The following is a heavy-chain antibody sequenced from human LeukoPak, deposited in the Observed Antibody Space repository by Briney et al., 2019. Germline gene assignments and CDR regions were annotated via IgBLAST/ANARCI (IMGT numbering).Heavy chain of an antibody. CDR2: IYYSGST. CDR3: ARGGHILFDY. Sequence: PSETLSLTCTVSGGSISGYYWSWIRQPPGKGLEWIGYIYYSGSTNYNPSLKSRVTISVDTSKNQFSLKLSSVTAADTAVYYCARGGHILFDYWGQGTLVTVSS. CDR1: GGSISGYY. J-gene: IGHJ4*02. D-gene: IGHD2-21*01. V-gene: IGHV4-59*01.